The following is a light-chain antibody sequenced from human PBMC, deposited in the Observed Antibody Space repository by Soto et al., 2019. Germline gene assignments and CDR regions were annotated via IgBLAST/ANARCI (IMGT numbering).Light chain of an antibody. CDR2: TTS. Sequence: SQMTQAPSSLSASLGDRVTISCRASQSISNYLNWYQQKPGKAPKLLIHTTSSLQSGVPSRFSASGTGTDFTLTISSLQPEDFATYYCQQSFSTPQTFGGGTKVDIK. CDR1: QSISNY. J-gene: IGKJ4*01. V-gene: IGKV1-39*01. CDR3: QQSFSTPQT.